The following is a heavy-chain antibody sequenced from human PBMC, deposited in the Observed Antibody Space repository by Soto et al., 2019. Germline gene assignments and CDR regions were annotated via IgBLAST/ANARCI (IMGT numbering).Heavy chain of an antibody. D-gene: IGHD6-6*01. CDR1: GGTFSSYA. CDR3: AIEYSSSPPYYPIGY. CDR2: IIPIFGTA. V-gene: IGHV1-69*13. Sequence: ASVKVSCKASGGTFSSYAISWVRQAPGQGLEWMGGIIPIFGTANYAQKFQGRVTITADESTSTAYMELSSLRSEDTAVYYCAIEYSSSPPYYPIGYWGQGTQVTVSS. J-gene: IGHJ4*02.